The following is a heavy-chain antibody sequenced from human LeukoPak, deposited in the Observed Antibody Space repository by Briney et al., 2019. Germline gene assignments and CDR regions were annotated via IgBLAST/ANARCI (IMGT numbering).Heavy chain of an antibody. Sequence: SETLSLTCTVSGGSISGYYWSWIRQPPGKGLEWIGYIYHSGSTYYNPSLKSRVTISVDRSKNQFSLKLSSVTAADTAVYYCARRIVGATDYFDYWGQGTLVTVSS. J-gene: IGHJ4*02. D-gene: IGHD1-26*01. V-gene: IGHV4-59*12. CDR2: IYHSGST. CDR3: ARRIVGATDYFDY. CDR1: GGSISGYY.